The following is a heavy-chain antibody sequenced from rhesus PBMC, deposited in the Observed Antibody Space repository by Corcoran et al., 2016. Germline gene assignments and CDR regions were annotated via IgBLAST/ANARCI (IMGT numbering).Heavy chain of an antibody. CDR1: GYSISSGYD. CDR2: IYGSSGST. V-gene: IGHV4-127*01. Sequence: QVQLQESGPGVVKPSETLSLTCAVSGYSISSGYDWSWIRKPPGKGLEWIGYIYGSSGSTNYNPSLKNRGTISKDTSKNQVSLKLISVTAADMAVYDCARDPGTVGDYWGQGVLVTVSS. D-gene: IGHD5-24*01. J-gene: IGHJ4*01. CDR3: ARDPGTVGDY.